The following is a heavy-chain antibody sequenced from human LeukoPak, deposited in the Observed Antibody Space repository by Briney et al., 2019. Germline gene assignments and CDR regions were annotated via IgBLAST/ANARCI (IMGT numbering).Heavy chain of an antibody. V-gene: IGHV3-30*02. J-gene: IGHJ2*01. Sequence: GGSLRLSCAASGFTFKSYGLHWVRRAPGKGLEWVAFIRNDGKTQYYADSVKGRFTISRDNSRNTMFLQMNSLRPEDTAVYYCARLYATSWGFFDPWGRGTLVTVFS. D-gene: IGHD2-2*01. CDR1: GFTFKSYG. CDR3: ARLYATSWGFFDP. CDR2: IRNDGKTQ.